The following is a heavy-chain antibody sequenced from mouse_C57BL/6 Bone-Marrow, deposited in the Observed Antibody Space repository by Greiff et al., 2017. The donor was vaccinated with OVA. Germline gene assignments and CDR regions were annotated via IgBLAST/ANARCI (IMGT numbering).Heavy chain of an antibody. CDR3: ASGLRPLYYYAMDY. J-gene: IGHJ4*01. Sequence: QVQLQQPGAELVKPGASVKLSCKASGYTFTSYWMHWVKQRPGRGLEWIGRIDPNSGGTKYNEKFKSKATLTVDTSSSTAYMQLRSLTSEDSAVYYCASGLRPLYYYAMDYWGQGTSVTVSS. CDR1: GYTFTSYW. D-gene: IGHD3-2*02. CDR2: IDPNSGGT. V-gene: IGHV1-62-3*01.